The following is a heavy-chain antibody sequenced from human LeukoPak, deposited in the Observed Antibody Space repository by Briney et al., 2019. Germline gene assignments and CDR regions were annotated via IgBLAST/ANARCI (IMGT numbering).Heavy chain of an antibody. CDR2: IYYSGST. J-gene: IGHJ5*02. Sequence: SETLSLTCTVSGGSISSSSYYWGWIRQPPGKGLEWIGSIYYSGSTYYNPSLKSRVTISVDTSKNQFSLKLSSVTAADAAVYYCARHGPIVVVPAAIGWFDPWGQGTLVTVSS. CDR3: ARHGPIVVVPAAIGWFDP. CDR1: GGSISSSSYY. D-gene: IGHD2-2*01. V-gene: IGHV4-39*01.